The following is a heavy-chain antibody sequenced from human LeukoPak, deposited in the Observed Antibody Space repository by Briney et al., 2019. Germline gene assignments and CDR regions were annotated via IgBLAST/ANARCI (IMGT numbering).Heavy chain of an antibody. CDR2: ISAYNGNA. CDR3: ARSRYNWNPRPDQAFDI. V-gene: IGHV1-18*01. J-gene: IGHJ3*02. CDR1: GYTFTSYG. D-gene: IGHD1-1*01. Sequence: ASVKVSCKASGYTFTSYGITWVRQAPGQGLEWMGWISAYNGNANYPQKLQGRVTMTTDTSTSTAYMELRSLTFDDTAVYYCARSRYNWNPRPDQAFDIWGQGTMVTVSS.